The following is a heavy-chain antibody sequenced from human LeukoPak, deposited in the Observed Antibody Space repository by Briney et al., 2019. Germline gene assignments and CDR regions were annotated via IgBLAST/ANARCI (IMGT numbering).Heavy chain of an antibody. J-gene: IGHJ3*02. CDR3: ARSVVLWFGEGPDAFDI. D-gene: IGHD3-10*01. V-gene: IGHV3-11*01. CDR2: ISPSGTVI. Sequence: GGSLRLSCSASGFTFTDYYMSWIRQAPGKGLEWVSYISPSGTVIYYGDSVKGRFTISRDNSKNTLYLQMNSLRAEDTAVYYCARSVVLWFGEGPDAFDIWGQGTMVTVSS. CDR1: GFTFTDYY.